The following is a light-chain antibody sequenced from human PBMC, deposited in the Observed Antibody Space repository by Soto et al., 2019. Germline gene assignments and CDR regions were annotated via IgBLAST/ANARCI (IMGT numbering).Light chain of an antibody. Sequence: QSALTQPASVSGSPGQSITISCTGTSSDVGGYNYVSWYQQHPGKAPKLMIYDVSNRPSGVSNRFSGSKSGNPASLTISGRQAEDEADYYCSSYTRSSTLGVFGGGTKVTVL. V-gene: IGLV2-14*01. CDR2: DVS. CDR3: SSYTRSSTLGV. J-gene: IGLJ2*01. CDR1: SSDVGGYNY.